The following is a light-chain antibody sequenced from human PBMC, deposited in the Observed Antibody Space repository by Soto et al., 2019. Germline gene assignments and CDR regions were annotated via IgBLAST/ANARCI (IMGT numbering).Light chain of an antibody. CDR2: AAS. J-gene: IGKJ2*01. Sequence: DIQMTQSPSSLSASVGYRVTITCRASQTISSYLYWSQQKPGKAPKLRIYAASSLQSGVPSRFSGSGSGIDFTLTISSLQHEDFAIYYCQQSYNTPQYTFGQGTELEIK. V-gene: IGKV1-39*01. CDR3: QQSYNTPQYT. CDR1: QTISSY.